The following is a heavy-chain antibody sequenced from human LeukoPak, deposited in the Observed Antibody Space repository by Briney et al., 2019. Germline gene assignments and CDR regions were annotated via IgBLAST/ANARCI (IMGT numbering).Heavy chain of an antibody. CDR1: GYSFTSYW. J-gene: IGHJ4*02. V-gene: IGHV5-51*01. CDR2: IYPGDSDT. D-gene: IGHD4-17*01. Sequence: GESLKISCKGSGYSFTSYWSGWVRQMPGKGLEWMGIIYPGDSDTRYSPSFQGQVTISADKSISTAYLQWSSLKASDTAMYYCASAKDYGDYVYYFDYWGQGTLVTVSS. CDR3: ASAKDYGDYVYYFDY.